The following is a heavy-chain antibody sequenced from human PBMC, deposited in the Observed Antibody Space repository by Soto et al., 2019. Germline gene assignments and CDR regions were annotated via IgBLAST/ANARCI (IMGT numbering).Heavy chain of an antibody. D-gene: IGHD3-22*01. CDR2: SRDRPQGYST. CDR3: VRATYCSDSSGYTRCLDY. Sequence: PGGSLRLSCAGSGCTLSDHYIDWVRQAPGTGLEWVGRSRDRPQGYSTAYAASVKGRFTTSRDESKNSAYLQMNSLKTEDTAVYYCVRATYCSDSSGYTRCLDYWGQGTLVTVSS. J-gene: IGHJ4*02. V-gene: IGHV3-72*01. CDR1: GCTLSDHY.